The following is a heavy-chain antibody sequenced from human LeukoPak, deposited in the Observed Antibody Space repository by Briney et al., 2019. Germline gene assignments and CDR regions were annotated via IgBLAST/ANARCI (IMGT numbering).Heavy chain of an antibody. CDR1: GGSISSYY. D-gene: IGHD6-13*01. J-gene: IGHJ4*02. CDR3: ARDFGGIAAAGKGCFDY. Sequence: PSETLSLTCTVSGGSISSYYWSWIRQPPGKGLEWIGYIYYSGSTNYNPSLKSRVTISVDTSKNQFSLKLSSVTAADTAVYYCARDFGGIAAAGKGCFDYWGQGTLVTVSS. CDR2: IYYSGST. V-gene: IGHV4-59*01.